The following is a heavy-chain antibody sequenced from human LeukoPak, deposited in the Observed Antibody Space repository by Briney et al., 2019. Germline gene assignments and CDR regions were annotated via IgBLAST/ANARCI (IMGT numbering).Heavy chain of an antibody. CDR3: ARLEDTAMVDY. Sequence: PGESLKISCQTSGFTFNNYWIVWVRQMPGKGLEWMGIIYPGDSDTRYSPSFQGQVTISADKSISTAYLQWSSLKASDTAMYYCARLEDTAMVDYWGQGTLVTVSS. CDR2: IYPGDSDT. D-gene: IGHD5-18*01. CDR1: GFTFNNYW. J-gene: IGHJ4*02. V-gene: IGHV5-51*01.